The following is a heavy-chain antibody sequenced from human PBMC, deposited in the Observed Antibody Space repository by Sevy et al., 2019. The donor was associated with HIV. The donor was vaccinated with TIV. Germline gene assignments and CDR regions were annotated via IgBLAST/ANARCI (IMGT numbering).Heavy chain of an antibody. J-gene: IGHJ6*03. CDR3: ARDNITGTVDYYYYMYV. CDR2: ISYDGSNK. D-gene: IGHD1-20*01. CDR1: GFTFSSYA. Sequence: GGSLRLSCAASGFTFSSYAMHWVRQAPGKGLEWVAVISYDGSNKYYADSVKGRFTISRDNSKNTLYLQMNSLRAEDTAVYYCARDNITGTVDYYYYMYVWGKGTTVTVSS. V-gene: IGHV3-30-3*01.